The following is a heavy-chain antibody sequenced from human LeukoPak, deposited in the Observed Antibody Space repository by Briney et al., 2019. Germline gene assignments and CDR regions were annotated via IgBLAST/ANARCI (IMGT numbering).Heavy chain of an antibody. Sequence: SETLSLTCTVSGGSINSSSYYWGWIRQPPGKGLEWIGSIYYSGTTHYNPSLRSRVTISVYTSNNQFSLQLSSVTAADTAVYYCARGPPRGATGYYMDVWGKGTTVTVSS. CDR3: ARGPPRGATGYYMDV. CDR1: GGSINSSSYY. D-gene: IGHD1-26*01. V-gene: IGHV4-39*01. J-gene: IGHJ6*03. CDR2: IYYSGTT.